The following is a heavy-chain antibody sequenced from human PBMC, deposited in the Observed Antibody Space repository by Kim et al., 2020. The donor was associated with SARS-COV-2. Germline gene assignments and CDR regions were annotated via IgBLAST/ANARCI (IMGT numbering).Heavy chain of an antibody. Sequence: SETLSLTCAVYGGSFSGYYWSWIRQPPGKGLEWIGEINHSGSTNYNPSLKSRVTISVDTSKNQFSLKLSSVTAADTAVYYCARVSMVRGVIWTPGLKYWGQGTLVTVSS. D-gene: IGHD3-10*01. J-gene: IGHJ4*02. CDR1: GGSFSGYY. CDR2: INHSGST. V-gene: IGHV4-34*01. CDR3: ARVSMVRGVIWTPGLKY.